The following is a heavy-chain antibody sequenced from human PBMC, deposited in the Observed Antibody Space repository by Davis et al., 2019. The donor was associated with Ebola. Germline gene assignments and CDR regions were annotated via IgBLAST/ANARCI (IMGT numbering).Heavy chain of an antibody. Sequence: PSETLSLTCAVYGGSFSGYYWSWIRQPPGKGLEWIGEINHSGSTNYNPSLKSRVTISVDTSKNQFSLKLSSVTAADTAVYYCARRGGKKYYYYYYMDVWGKGTTVTVSS. CDR3: ARRGGKKYYYYYYMDV. D-gene: IGHD4-23*01. J-gene: IGHJ6*03. V-gene: IGHV4-34*01. CDR2: INHSGST. CDR1: GGSFSGYY.